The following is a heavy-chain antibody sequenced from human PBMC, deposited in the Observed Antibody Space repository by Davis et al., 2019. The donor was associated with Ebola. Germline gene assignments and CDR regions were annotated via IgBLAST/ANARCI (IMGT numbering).Heavy chain of an antibody. CDR2: ISYDGSNK. D-gene: IGHD5-18*01. Sequence: GESLKISCAASGFTFSSYAMHWVRQAPGKGLEWVAVISYDGSNKYYADSVKGRFTISRDNSKNTLYLQMNSLRAEDTAVYYCARDRFCGHTAMTLDWGQGTLVTVSS. J-gene: IGHJ4*02. CDR3: ARDRFCGHTAMTLD. CDR1: GFTFSSYA. V-gene: IGHV3-30-3*01.